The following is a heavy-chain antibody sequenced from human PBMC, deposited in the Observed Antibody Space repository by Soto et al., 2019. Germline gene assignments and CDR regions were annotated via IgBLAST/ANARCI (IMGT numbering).Heavy chain of an antibody. CDR1: GFTFSSYA. J-gene: IGHJ2*01. CDR2: ISGSGGST. D-gene: IGHD2-15*01. Sequence: EVQLLESGGGLVQPGGSLRLSCAASGFTFSSYAMSWVRQAPGKGLEWVSAISGSGGSTYYADSVKGRFTISRDNSKNTLYLQMNSLRAEDTAVYYCAKDFYCSGGSCYSWYFDLWGRGTLVTVSS. V-gene: IGHV3-23*01. CDR3: AKDFYCSGGSCYSWYFDL.